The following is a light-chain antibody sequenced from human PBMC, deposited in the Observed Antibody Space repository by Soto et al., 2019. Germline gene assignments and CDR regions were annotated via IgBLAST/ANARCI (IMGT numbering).Light chain of an antibody. J-gene: IGLJ3*02. CDR3: SSYTSSSTLV. V-gene: IGLV2-14*01. CDR1: SSDVGVYNY. Sequence: QSMLTQPASVSGTPGQSITISCTGTSSDVGVYNYVSWYQQHPGKAPKLMIYEVSNRPSGVSNRFSGSKSGNTASLTISGLQAEDEADYYCSSYTSSSTLVFGGGTKLTVL. CDR2: EVS.